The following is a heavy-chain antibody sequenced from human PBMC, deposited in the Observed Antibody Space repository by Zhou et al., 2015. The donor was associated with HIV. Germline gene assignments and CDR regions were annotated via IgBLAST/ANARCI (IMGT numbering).Heavy chain of an antibody. CDR2: IIPIFGTA. D-gene: IGHD2-2*01. CDR1: GGTFSSYA. V-gene: IGHV1-69*01. J-gene: IGHJ5*02. CDR3: ARDLALRYCSSTSCREWGWFDP. Sequence: QVQLVQSGAEVKKPGSSVKVSCKASGGTFSSYAISWVRQAPGQGLEWMGGIIPIFGTANYAQKFQGRVTITADESTSTAYMELSSLRSEDTAVYYCARDLALRYCSSTSCREWGWFDPWGQGTLVTVSS.